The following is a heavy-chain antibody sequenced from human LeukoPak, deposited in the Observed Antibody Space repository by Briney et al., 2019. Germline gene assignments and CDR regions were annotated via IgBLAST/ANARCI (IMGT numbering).Heavy chain of an antibody. Sequence: SETLSLTCAVYGGSFSGYYWSWIRQPPGKGLEWIGEINHSGSTNYNPSLKSRVTISVDTSKNQFSLKLSSVTAADTAVYYCARFRSWMVRGGDAFDIWGQGTMVTVSS. D-gene: IGHD3-10*01. CDR1: GGSFSGYY. J-gene: IGHJ3*02. V-gene: IGHV4-34*01. CDR3: ARFRSWMVRGGDAFDI. CDR2: INHSGST.